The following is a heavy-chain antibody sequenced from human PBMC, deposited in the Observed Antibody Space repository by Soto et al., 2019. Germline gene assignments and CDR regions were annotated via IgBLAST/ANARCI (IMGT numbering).Heavy chain of an antibody. CDR1: GGTFSGYY. Sequence: QVHLQQWGAGLLKPSETLSLTCAVYGGTFSGYYWSWIRQPPGKGLEWIGEINHSGTTNYNPSLKSRVTISMDTSKNQFSLKLSSVPAADTAVYYCASTAGIVLWFGELRYYFDFWGQGTLVTV. V-gene: IGHV4-34*01. J-gene: IGHJ4*02. D-gene: IGHD3-10*01. CDR2: INHSGTT. CDR3: ASTAGIVLWFGELRYYFDF.